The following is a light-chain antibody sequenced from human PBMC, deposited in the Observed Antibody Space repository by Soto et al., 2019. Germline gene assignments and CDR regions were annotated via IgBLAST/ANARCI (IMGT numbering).Light chain of an antibody. CDR2: ASS. V-gene: IGKV1-39*01. CDR1: QGVSAY. J-gene: IGKJ2*01. CDR3: QQSYKTPHT. Sequence: DIQMTQSPSSLSASVGDRVTITCRASQGVSAYLLWYQQRQGTAPKLLLYASSHLLSGLPSSFSGSGSGTNFTLTISSLQPEDFATYYCQQSYKTPHTFGQGTKLETK.